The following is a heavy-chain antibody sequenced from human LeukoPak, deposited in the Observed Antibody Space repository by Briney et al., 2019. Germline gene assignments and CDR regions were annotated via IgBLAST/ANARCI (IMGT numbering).Heavy chain of an antibody. D-gene: IGHD2-2*01. V-gene: IGHV3-48*03. CDR1: GFAFSSYE. CDR3: ARGSSFNGVPAASDFDY. CDR2: ISSSGSTI. Sequence: GGSLRLSCAASGFAFSSYEMNWVRQAPGKGLEWVSYISSSGSTIYYADSVKGRFTISRDNAKNSLYLQMNSLRAEDTAVYYCARGSSFNGVPAASDFDYWGQGTLVTVSS. J-gene: IGHJ4*02.